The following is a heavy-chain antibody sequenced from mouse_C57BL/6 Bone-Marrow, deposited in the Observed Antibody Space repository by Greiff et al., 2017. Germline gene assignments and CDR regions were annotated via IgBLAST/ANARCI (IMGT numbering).Heavy chain of an antibody. CDR3: GREDISGYLYAMDY. Sequence: VQLQQPGAELVRPGSSVKLSCKASGYTFTSYWMHWVKQRPRQGLEWIGNIDPSDSETHYNQKFKDKATLTVDKSSSTAYMQLSRLTSEDSAVYYCGREDISGYLYAMDYWGQGTSVPVSS. D-gene: IGHD3-2*02. CDR1: GYTFTSYW. J-gene: IGHJ4*01. CDR2: IDPSDSET. V-gene: IGHV1-52*01.